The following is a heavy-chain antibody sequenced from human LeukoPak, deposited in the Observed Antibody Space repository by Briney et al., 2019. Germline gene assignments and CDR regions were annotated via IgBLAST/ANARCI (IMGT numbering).Heavy chain of an antibody. J-gene: IGHJ4*02. CDR3: ARALSIVAADQLSHGY. Sequence: ASVKVSCKASGYTFTGYYMHWVRQAPGQGLEWMGWINPNSGGTNYAQKFQGRVTMTRDTSISTAYMELSRLRSDDTAVYYCARALSIVAADQLSHGYWGQGTLVTVSS. CDR1: GYTFTGYY. V-gene: IGHV1-2*02. CDR2: INPNSGGT. D-gene: IGHD6-13*01.